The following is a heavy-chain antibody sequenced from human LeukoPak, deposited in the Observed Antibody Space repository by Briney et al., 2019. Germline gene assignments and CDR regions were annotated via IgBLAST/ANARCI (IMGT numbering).Heavy chain of an antibody. CDR1: GFSFSSSW. CDR2: INQDGSEK. CDR3: AREIYCYYYMDV. V-gene: IGHV3-7*01. J-gene: IGHJ6*03. Sequence: GGSLRLSCAAAGFSFSSSWMSWVRQAPGKGLEWVANINQDGSEKYYVDSVKGRFIISRDNAKNSLYLQMNSLRAEDTAVYYCAREIYCYYYMDVWGKGTTVTISS.